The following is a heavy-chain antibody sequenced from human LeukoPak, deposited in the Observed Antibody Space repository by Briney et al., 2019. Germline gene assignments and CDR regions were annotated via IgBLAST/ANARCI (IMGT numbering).Heavy chain of an antibody. V-gene: IGHV3-7*01. Sequence: PGGSLRLSCAASGFTFSNYWMNWVRQAPGKGLEWLASIKQDGSDKYYVDSVKGRFTISRDNAKNSLYLQVNSLRAEDTAVYYCARDPTEEYSSSWYVDYWGQGTLVTVSS. CDR3: ARDPTEEYSSSWYVDY. D-gene: IGHD6-13*01. CDR1: GFTFSNYW. J-gene: IGHJ4*02. CDR2: IKQDGSDK.